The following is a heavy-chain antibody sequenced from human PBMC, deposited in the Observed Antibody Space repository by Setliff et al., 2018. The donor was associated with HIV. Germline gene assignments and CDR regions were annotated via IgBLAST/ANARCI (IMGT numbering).Heavy chain of an antibody. CDR3: ARDWLADGYSTKFAFDI. D-gene: IGHD5-18*01. V-gene: IGHV3-7*01. J-gene: IGHJ3*02. CDR1: GFTFSSYW. CDR2: IKEDGSEK. Sequence: GGSLRLSCAASGFTFSSYWMSWVRQAPGKGLEWVANIKEDGSEKYYVDSVKGRFTISRDNAKNSLFLQMNSLRAEDTAVYYCARDWLADGYSTKFAFDIWGQGTMVTVSS.